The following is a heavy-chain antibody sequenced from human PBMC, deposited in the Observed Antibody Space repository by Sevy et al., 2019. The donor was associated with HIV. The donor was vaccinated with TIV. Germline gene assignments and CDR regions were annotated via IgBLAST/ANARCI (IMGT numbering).Heavy chain of an antibody. CDR3: ARDKRSVVGATTYYFDY. V-gene: IGHV3-48*02. CDR2: ISSSSSTI. CDR1: GFTFSSYS. Sequence: GGSLRLSCAASGFTFSSYSMNWVRQAPGKGLEWVSYISSSSSTIYYADSVKGRFTISRDNAKNSLYLQMNSLRDEDTAVYYCARDKRSVVGATTYYFDYWGQGTLGTVSS. D-gene: IGHD1-26*01. J-gene: IGHJ4*02.